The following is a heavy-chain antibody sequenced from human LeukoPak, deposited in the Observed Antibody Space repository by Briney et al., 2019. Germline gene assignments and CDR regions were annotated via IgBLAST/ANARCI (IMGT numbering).Heavy chain of an antibody. V-gene: IGHV3-48*01. CDR1: GFTFSSYE. CDR2: ISSSSSTI. D-gene: IGHD3-3*01. J-gene: IGHJ3*02. Sequence: PGGSLRLSCAASGFTFSSYEMNWVRQAPGKGLEWVSYISSSSSTIYYADSVKGRFTISRDNAKNSLYLQMNSLRAEDTAVYYCARDRSPYYDFWSGYLNAYYDAFDIWGQGTMVTVSS. CDR3: ARDRSPYYDFWSGYLNAYYDAFDI.